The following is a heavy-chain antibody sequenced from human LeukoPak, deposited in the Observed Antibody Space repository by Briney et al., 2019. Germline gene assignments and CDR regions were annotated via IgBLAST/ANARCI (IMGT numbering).Heavy chain of an antibody. V-gene: IGHV3-23*01. D-gene: IGHD6-19*01. CDR2: LSSSGENT. J-gene: IGHJ4*02. Sequence: GGSLRLSCAASGFTINNYAMSWVRQAPGKGLEWVSALSSSGENTYYADSVKGRFTISRDNSKNMLYLQMNSLRTEDTAVYYCATLRSDSSGWYYFDYWGQGTLVTVSS. CDR1: GFTINNYA. CDR3: ATLRSDSSGWYYFDY.